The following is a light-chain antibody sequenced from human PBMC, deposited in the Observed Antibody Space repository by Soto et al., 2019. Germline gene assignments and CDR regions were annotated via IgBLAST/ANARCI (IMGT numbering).Light chain of an antibody. CDR3: QQYTAYPLT. J-gene: IGKJ4*01. CDR1: QDISHY. V-gene: IGKV1-16*02. CDR2: DAS. Sequence: DVQMTQTPSSLSASLGDTVTITCRASQDISHYLAWFQQKPGKAPKSLIYDASSLQTGVPSKFSGSGSGTNFTLTIRSLQPEDFATYYCQQYTAYPLTFGGGTKVDNK.